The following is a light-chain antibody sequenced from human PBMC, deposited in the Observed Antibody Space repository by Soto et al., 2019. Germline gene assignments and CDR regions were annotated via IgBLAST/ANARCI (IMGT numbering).Light chain of an antibody. J-gene: IGKJ1*01. CDR3: QQISSTLP. CDR1: QSISSY. Sequence: DIQMTQSPSSLSASVGDRVTITCRASQSISSYLNWYQQKPGKAPKLLIYAASSLQSGVPSRFSGSGSGTDFPLTISSRQPEVFATNSFQQISSTLPFAQGPKVETK. V-gene: IGKV1-39*01. CDR2: AAS.